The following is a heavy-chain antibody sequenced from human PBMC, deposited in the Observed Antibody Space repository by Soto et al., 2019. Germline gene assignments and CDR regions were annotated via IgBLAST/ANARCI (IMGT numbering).Heavy chain of an antibody. CDR1: GGTFSSYA. CDR2: IIPIFGTA. CDR3: ARANETEYHGHLDQDIVVVPAAMGYYGMDV. J-gene: IGHJ6*02. V-gene: IGHV1-69*06. D-gene: IGHD2-2*01. Sequence: SVKVSCKASGGTFSSYAISWVRQAPVQGLEWMGGIIPIFGTANYAQKFQGRVTITADKSTSTAYMELSSLRSEDTAVYYCARANETEYHGHLDQDIVVVPAAMGYYGMDVWGQGTTVTVSS.